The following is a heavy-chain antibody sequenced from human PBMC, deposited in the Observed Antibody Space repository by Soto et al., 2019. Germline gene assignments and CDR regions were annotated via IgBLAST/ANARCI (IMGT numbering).Heavy chain of an antibody. CDR2: ISSSSYI. CDR1: GFTFSSYS. V-gene: IGHV3-21*01. CDR3: ARVGHYYYYYMDV. J-gene: IGHJ6*03. Sequence: EVQLVESGGGLVKPGGSLRLSCAASGFTFSSYSMNWVRQAPGKGLEWVSSISSSSYIYYADSVKGRFTISRDNAKNSLYLQMNSLRAEDTAVYYCARVGHYYYYYMDVWGKGTTVTVSS.